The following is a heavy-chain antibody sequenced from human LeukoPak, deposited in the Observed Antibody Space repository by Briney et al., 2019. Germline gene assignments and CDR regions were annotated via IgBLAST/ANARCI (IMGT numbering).Heavy chain of an antibody. Sequence: PGGSLRLSCAASGFTFSSYSMNWVRQAPGKGVEWVSYISSSSSNIYYADSVKGRFTISRDNAKNSLYLQMNSLRAEDTAVYYCARNSIAARPLDYWGQGTLVTVSS. V-gene: IGHV3-48*01. CDR2: ISSSSSNI. CDR3: ARNSIAARPLDY. CDR1: GFTFSSYS. J-gene: IGHJ4*02. D-gene: IGHD6-6*01.